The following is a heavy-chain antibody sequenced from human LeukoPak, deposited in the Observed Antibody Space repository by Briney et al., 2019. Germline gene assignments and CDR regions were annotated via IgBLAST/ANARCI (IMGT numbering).Heavy chain of an antibody. V-gene: IGHV3-11*01. J-gene: IGHJ6*02. CDR3: ARDTAMVTGYYYYGMDV. D-gene: IGHD5-18*01. CDR2: ISSSGSTI. CDR1: VFTLSDYY. Sequence: PGGSLRLSCAASVFTLSDYYMSWIRQAPGKGLEWVSYISSSGSTIYYADSVKGRFTISRDNAKNSLYLQMNSLRAEDTAVYYCARDTAMVTGYYYYGMDVWGQGTTVTVSS.